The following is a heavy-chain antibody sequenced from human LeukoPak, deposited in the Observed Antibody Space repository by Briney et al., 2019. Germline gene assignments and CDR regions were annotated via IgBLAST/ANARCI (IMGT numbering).Heavy chain of an antibody. J-gene: IGHJ5*02. CDR2: INHSGST. CDR1: GGSFSGHY. D-gene: IGHD6-19*01. V-gene: IGHV4-34*01. Sequence: SETLSLTCAVYGGSFSGHYWSWIRQPPGKGLEWIGEINHSGSTNYNPSLKSRVTISVDTSKNQFSLKLSSVTAPDTAVYYCASHKQWLVQNWFDPWGQGTLVTVSS. CDR3: ASHKQWLVQNWFDP.